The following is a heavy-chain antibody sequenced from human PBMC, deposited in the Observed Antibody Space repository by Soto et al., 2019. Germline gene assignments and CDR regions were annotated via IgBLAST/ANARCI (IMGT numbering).Heavy chain of an antibody. D-gene: IGHD3-3*01. CDR2: INPSGGST. CDR3: ATLTSYYDFWSGYYPRGGADYGMDV. V-gene: IGHV1-46*01. Sequence: GASVKVSCKASGYTFTSYYMHWVRQAPGQGLEWMGIINPSGGSTSYAQKFQGRVTMTRDTSTSTVYMELSSLRSEDTAVYYCATLTSYYDFWSGYYPRGGADYGMDVWGQGTTVTVSS. CDR1: GYTFTSYY. J-gene: IGHJ6*02.